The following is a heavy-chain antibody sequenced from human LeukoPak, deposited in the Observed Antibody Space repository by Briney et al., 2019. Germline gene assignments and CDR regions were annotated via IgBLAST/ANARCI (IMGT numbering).Heavy chain of an antibody. CDR1: GGSISSYY. D-gene: IGHD4-23*01. J-gene: IGHJ2*01. CDR3: AGHKVHDFGGSDWYFDL. Sequence: SETLSLTCTVSGGSISSYYWSWIRQPAGKGLEWIGRIYTSGSTNYNPSLKSRVTMSVDTSKNQFSLRLSSVTAADTAVYYCAGHKVHDFGGSDWYFDLWGRGTLVTVSS. V-gene: IGHV4-4*07. CDR2: IYTSGST.